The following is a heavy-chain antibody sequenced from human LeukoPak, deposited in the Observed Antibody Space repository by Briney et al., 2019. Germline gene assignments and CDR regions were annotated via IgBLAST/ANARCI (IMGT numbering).Heavy chain of an antibody. CDR2: IKEDGSEK. Sequence: PGGSLRLSCAASGFTFSSYWMSWVRQAPGKGLEWVANIKEDGSEKYYVDSVKGRLTISRDNAKKSLFLQMNSLRVEDTAVYYCARGRNLAVWGQGTTVTVSS. CDR1: GFTFSSYW. CDR3: ARGRNLAV. V-gene: IGHV3-7*01. J-gene: IGHJ6*02.